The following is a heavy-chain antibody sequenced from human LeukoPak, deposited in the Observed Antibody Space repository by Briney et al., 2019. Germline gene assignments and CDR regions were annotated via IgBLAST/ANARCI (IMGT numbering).Heavy chain of an antibody. V-gene: IGHV3-74*01. Sequence: GGSLRLSCAASGSTFSHYWMHWVRQVPGKGRVWVSHINNDGSSTTYADSVKGRFTISRDNAKNTLYLQMNSLRAEDTAVYYCARERSGWLFDYWGQGTLVTVSS. CDR2: INNDGSST. D-gene: IGHD6-19*01. CDR3: ARERSGWLFDY. CDR1: GSTFSHYW. J-gene: IGHJ4*02.